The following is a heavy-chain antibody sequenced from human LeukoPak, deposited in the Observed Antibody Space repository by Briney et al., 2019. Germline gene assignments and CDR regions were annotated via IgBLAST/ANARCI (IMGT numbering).Heavy chain of an antibody. Sequence: GGSLRLLCAASGFTFSNYWMSWVRQAPGKGLEWVANIKQEGSEKYYVDYVKGRFTVYRDNAKNSLYVQMNSLRAEDTAVYYCARHRTSGWYAAFDIWGQGTMVTVSS. J-gene: IGHJ3*02. CDR2: IKQEGSEK. V-gene: IGHV3-7*03. CDR3: ARHRTSGWYAAFDI. D-gene: IGHD6-19*01. CDR1: GFTFSNYW.